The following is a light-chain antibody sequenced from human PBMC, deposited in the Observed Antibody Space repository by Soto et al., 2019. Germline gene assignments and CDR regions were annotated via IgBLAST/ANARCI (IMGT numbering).Light chain of an antibody. J-gene: IGKJ5*01. CDR3: QQRSNPIT. CDR2: GAS. CDR1: QSVNSR. V-gene: IGKV3-11*01. Sequence: EIVMTQSPATLSVSPGERATLSCRASQSVNSRLAWYQHKPGQAPRLLIYGASSRATGIPARFSGSGSGTDFTLTISSLEPEDFAVYYCQQRSNPITFGQGTRLEIK.